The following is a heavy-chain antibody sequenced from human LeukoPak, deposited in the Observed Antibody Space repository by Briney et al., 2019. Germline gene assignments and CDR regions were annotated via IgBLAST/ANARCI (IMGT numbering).Heavy chain of an antibody. Sequence: PGGSLRLSCAASGFTFSSYAMHWVRQAPGKGLEWVAVISYDGSNKYYADSVKGRFTISRDNSKNTLYLQMNSLRAEDTAVYYCARDVASTRLKFSGSSGIGDYWGQGTLVTVSS. J-gene: IGHJ4*02. V-gene: IGHV3-30-3*01. CDR1: GFTFSSYA. CDR3: ARDVASTRLKFSGSSGIGDY. CDR2: ISYDGSNK. D-gene: IGHD1-26*01.